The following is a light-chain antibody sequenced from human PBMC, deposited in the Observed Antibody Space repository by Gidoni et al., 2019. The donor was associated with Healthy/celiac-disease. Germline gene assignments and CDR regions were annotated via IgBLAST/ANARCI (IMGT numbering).Light chain of an antibody. CDR1: QGISNY. Sequence: DIQMTQSPSSLSASVGEGVTITCRASQGISNYLAWYKQKPGKVPKLLIYAASTLHSGVPSRFSGSGSGTDFTLTISSLQPEDVATYYCQKYNSAPHTFGQGTKVEIK. CDR3: QKYNSAPHT. V-gene: IGKV1-27*01. CDR2: AAS. J-gene: IGKJ1*01.